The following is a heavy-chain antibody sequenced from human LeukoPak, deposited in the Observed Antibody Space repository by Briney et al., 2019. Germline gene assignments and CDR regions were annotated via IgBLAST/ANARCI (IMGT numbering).Heavy chain of an antibody. CDR1: GFTFSSYA. Sequence: PGGSLRLYCAASGFTFSSYAMSWVRQAPGKGLEWASAISGSGGSTYYADSVKGRFTISRDNSKNTLYLQMNSLRAEDTAVYYCAKEKPLDIVVVVAARRWFDPWGQGTLVTVSS. CDR3: AKEKPLDIVVVVAARRWFDP. D-gene: IGHD2-15*01. CDR2: ISGSGGST. J-gene: IGHJ5*02. V-gene: IGHV3-23*01.